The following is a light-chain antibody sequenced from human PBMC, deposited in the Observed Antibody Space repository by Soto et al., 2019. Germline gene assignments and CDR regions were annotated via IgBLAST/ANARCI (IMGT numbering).Light chain of an antibody. CDR3: QQYGSSPPYT. J-gene: IGKJ2*01. V-gene: IGKV3-20*01. Sequence: EVVLTQFPGTLSLSPGERATLSCRASQSVSNNYFAWYQQKPGQAPRLLIFGSSDMATGIPDRFSGSGSGTDFTLTISRVEPEDFAVYYCQQYGSSPPYTFGQGTKLGIK. CDR2: GSS. CDR1: QSVSNNY.